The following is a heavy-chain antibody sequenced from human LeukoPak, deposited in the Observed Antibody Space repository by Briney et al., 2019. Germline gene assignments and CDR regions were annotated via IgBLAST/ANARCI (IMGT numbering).Heavy chain of an antibody. D-gene: IGHD6-19*01. CDR1: GFTVSSNY. CDR3: AKDLDSGWYLFDY. V-gene: IGHV3-53*01. Sequence: GGSLRLSCVASGFTVSSNYMIWVRQAPGKGLEWVSVIYSGGGTYYADSVKGRFTISRDNSKNTLYLQMNSLRAEDTALYYCAKDLDSGWYLFDYWGQGALVTVSS. J-gene: IGHJ4*02. CDR2: IYSGGGT.